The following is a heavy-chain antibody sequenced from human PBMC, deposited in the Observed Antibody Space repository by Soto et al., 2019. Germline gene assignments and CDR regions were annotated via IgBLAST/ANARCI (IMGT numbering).Heavy chain of an antibody. J-gene: IGHJ4*02. Sequence: GESLKISCKGSGYSFTTYWIGWVRQMPGKGLEWMGMIYPGDSDTRYSPSFQGQVTISADRSTRTAYLQWSSLKASDTAMYFCARRQSSSWSFDHWGLGTLVTVSS. CDR2: IYPGDSDT. D-gene: IGHD6-13*01. CDR3: ARRQSSSWSFDH. V-gene: IGHV5-51*01. CDR1: GYSFTTYW.